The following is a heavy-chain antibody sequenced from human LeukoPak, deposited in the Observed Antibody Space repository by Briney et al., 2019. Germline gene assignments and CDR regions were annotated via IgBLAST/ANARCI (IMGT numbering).Heavy chain of an antibody. CDR2: MNPNSGNT. V-gene: IGHV1-8*03. CDR1: GYTFTSYD. Sequence: GASVKVSCKASGYTFTSYDINWVRQATGQGLEWMGWMNPNSGNTGYAQKFQGRVTITRNTSISTAYMELSSLRSEDTALYYCARDLGYSYYMDVWGKGTTVTVSS. D-gene: IGHD3-22*01. J-gene: IGHJ6*03. CDR3: ARDLGYSYYMDV.